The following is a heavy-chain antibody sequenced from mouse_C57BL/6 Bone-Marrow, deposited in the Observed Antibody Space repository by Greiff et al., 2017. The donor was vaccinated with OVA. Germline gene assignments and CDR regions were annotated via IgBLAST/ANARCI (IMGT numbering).Heavy chain of an antibody. J-gene: IGHJ3*01. CDR1: GYTFTSYW. CDR2: IYPGSGST. D-gene: IGHD1-1*01. CDR3: ARERVYYYGSDWFAY. V-gene: IGHV1-55*01. Sequence: VQLQQPGAELVKPGASVKMSCKASGYTFTSYWITWVKQRPGQGLEWIGDIYPGSGSTNYNEKFKSKATLTVDTSSSTAYMQLSSLTSEDSAVYYCARERVYYYGSDWFAYWGQGTLVTVSA.